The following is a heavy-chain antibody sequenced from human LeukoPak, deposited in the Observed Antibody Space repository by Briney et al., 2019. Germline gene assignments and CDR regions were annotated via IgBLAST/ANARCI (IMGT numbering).Heavy chain of an antibody. J-gene: IGHJ3*02. D-gene: IGHD3/OR15-3a*01. CDR3: ARDRADFWTGYYAFDI. CDR1: GGSISSYY. Sequence: PSETLSLTCTVSGGSISSYYWSWIRQPPGKGLEWMGDIYYSGSTNYNPSLKSRVTISVDTSKNQFSLKLSSVTAADTAVYYCARDRADFWTGYYAFDIWGQGTMVTVSS. CDR2: IYYSGST. V-gene: IGHV4-59*01.